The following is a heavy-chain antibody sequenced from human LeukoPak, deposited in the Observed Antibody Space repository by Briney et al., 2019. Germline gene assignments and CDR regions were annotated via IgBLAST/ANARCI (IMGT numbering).Heavy chain of an antibody. CDR2: IYYSGTA. D-gene: IGHD1-1*01. V-gene: IGHV4-59*01. CDR1: GASISSYY. CDR3: ARGRWGGTTNYFDY. Sequence: SETLSLTCTVSGASISSYYWSWIRQPPGKGLEWIGYIYYSGTANYSPSLKSRVTISVDTSKNQFSLKLTSVTAADTAVYYCARGRWGGTTNYFDYWGQGTLVTVSS. J-gene: IGHJ4*02.